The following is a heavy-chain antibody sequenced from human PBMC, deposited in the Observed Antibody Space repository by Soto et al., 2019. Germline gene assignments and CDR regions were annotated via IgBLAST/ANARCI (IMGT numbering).Heavy chain of an antibody. CDR1: GVSISSGGYS. Sequence: QLQLQESGSGLVKPSQTLSLTCAVSGVSISSGGYSWSWIRQPPGKGLEGIGYVYHSGSIYYNSSLKSRVTISVDRSKNQFSLKLSAVTAADTAVYYCARVPDYWGQGTLVTVSS. V-gene: IGHV4-30-2*01. J-gene: IGHJ4*02. CDR2: VYHSGSI. CDR3: ARVPDY.